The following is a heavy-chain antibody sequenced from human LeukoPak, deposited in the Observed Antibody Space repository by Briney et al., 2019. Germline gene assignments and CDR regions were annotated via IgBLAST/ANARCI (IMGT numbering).Heavy chain of an antibody. V-gene: IGHV4-31*02. Sequence: SQTLSLTCSVSGVSISSYAYYWSWIRQRPGKGLEWIGYIFYSGSTYYNPSLKNRVTISIDTSQTQFSLKLSSVTAADTAIYYCARDFHGAWYFDLWGRGTLVTVSS. CDR1: GVSISSYAYY. J-gene: IGHJ2*01. D-gene: IGHD4-17*01. CDR2: IFYSGST. CDR3: ARDFHGAWYFDL.